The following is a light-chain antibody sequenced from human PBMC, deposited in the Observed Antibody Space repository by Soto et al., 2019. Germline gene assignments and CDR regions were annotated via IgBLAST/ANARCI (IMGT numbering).Light chain of an antibody. CDR3: QQLNSYPLT. V-gene: IGKV1-9*01. CDR2: TAS. J-gene: IGKJ4*01. Sequence: DIQLTQSPSILSASVGDRVTITCRASQGISSYLAWYQQKPGKAPKLLIYTASTLQSGVPSRFSGSGSGTEFTLTISSLQPEDFASYYCQQLNSYPLTFAGGTKVEIK. CDR1: QGISSY.